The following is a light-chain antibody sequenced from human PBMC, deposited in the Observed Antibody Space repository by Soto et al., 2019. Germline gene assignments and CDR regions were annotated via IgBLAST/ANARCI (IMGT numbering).Light chain of an antibody. CDR1: TSDVAVYRY. V-gene: IGLV2-11*01. Sequence: QSALTQPRSVSGSPGQSVTISCTGTTSDVAVYRYVSWYQQHPGKAPKLMIYDVTTRPSGIPDRFSGSKSGNTASLTISGLQADDEGDCYCFSYAGSYTFVFGTGTKLTVL. CDR2: DVT. CDR3: FSYAGSYTFV. J-gene: IGLJ1*01.